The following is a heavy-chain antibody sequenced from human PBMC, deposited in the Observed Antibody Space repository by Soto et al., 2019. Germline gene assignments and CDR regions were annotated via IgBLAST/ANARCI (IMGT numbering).Heavy chain of an antibody. V-gene: IGHV1-69*04. CDR3: ARDIAGRRTFDY. J-gene: IGHJ4*02. D-gene: IGHD6-6*01. CDR1: GGTFSSYT. Sequence: ASVKVSFKASGGTFSSYTISWVRQAPGQGLEWMGRIIPILGIANYAQKFQGRVTITADKSTSTAYMELSSLRSEDTAVYYCARDIAGRRTFDYWGQGTLVTVSS. CDR2: IIPILGIA.